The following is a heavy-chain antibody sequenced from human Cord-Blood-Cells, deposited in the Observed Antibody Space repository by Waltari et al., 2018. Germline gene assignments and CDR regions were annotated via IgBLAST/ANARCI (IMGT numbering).Heavy chain of an antibody. D-gene: IGHD6-6*01. CDR3: ATVSYSSSFDH. CDR2: FDPEDDKP. Sequence: QVQLVQSGAEVKKPGASVKVSCKVSGYTLTELSMHWVRQAPGKGLEWMGGFDPEDDKPIYERKFQRRVTMTEDTSTDTSYMELSSLRSEDTAVYYCATVSYSSSFDHWSQGTLVTVSS. CDR1: GYTLTELS. V-gene: IGHV1-24*01. J-gene: IGHJ4*02.